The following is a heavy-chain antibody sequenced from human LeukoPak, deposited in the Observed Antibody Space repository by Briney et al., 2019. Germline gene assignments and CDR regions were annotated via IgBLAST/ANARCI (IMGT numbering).Heavy chain of an antibody. D-gene: IGHD3-22*01. J-gene: IGHJ1*01. CDR3: ARDSSGYQ. V-gene: IGHV3-7*01. CDR1: GFTFSTYW. Sequence: GGSLRLSCAASGFTFSTYWMSWVRQAAGPGLEGVANIKEDGSEKYYGDTVKGRFTISRDNAKNSLYLDMNSLRVEDTAVYYCARDSSGYQWGQGTLVTVSS. CDR2: IKEDGSEK.